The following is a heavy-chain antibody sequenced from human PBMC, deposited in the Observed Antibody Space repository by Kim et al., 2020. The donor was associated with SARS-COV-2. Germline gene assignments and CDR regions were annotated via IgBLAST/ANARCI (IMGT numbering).Heavy chain of an antibody. V-gene: IGHV3-9*01. Sequence: GGSLRLSCAASGFTFDDYAMHWVRQAPGKGLEWVSGISWNSGSIGYADSVKGRFTISRDNAKNSLYLQMNSLRAEDTALYYCAKDWVGKYSSSSEGDWFDPWGQGTLVTVSS. CDR3: AKDWVGKYSSSSEGDWFDP. CDR1: GFTFDDYA. J-gene: IGHJ5*02. CDR2: ISWNSGSI. D-gene: IGHD6-6*01.